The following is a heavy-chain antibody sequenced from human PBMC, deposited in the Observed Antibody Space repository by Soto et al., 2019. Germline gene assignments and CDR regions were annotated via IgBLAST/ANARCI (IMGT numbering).Heavy chain of an antibody. CDR1: GGTFSSYG. CDR3: ARVTYDSTWTDRIGDYYSYGMDV. D-gene: IGHD6-13*01. Sequence: QVQLVQSGAEVKKPGSSVKVSCKASGGTFSSYGISWLRQAPGQGLEWMGGIIPTFGTANNAQKFQGRVTIITDESESTAYMELSSLRSEETAVYYCARVTYDSTWTDRIGDYYSYGMDVWGPGTTVTVSS. CDR2: IIPTFGTA. J-gene: IGHJ6*02. V-gene: IGHV1-69*05.